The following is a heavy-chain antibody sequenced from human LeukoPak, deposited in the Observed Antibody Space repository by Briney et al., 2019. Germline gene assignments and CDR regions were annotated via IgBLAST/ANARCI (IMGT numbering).Heavy chain of an antibody. J-gene: IGHJ6*03. CDR1: GFTFSSYG. CDR2: IWYDGSNK. CDR3: AKDPGDYYMDV. Sequence: PGGSLKLSCAVSGFTFSSYGMHWVRQAPGKGLEWVAVIWYDGSNKYYADSVKGRFTISRDNSKNTLYLQMNSLRAEDTAVYYCAKDPGDYYMDVWGKGTTVTVSS. V-gene: IGHV3-33*06.